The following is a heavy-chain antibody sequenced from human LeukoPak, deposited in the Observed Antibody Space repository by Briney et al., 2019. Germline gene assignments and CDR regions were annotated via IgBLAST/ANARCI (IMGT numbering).Heavy chain of an antibody. J-gene: IGHJ4*02. CDR1: GGSLFGYH. Sequence: PSETLSLTCALYGGSLFGYHWSWLRQPPGKGLEWIGEINHSGYTNDSPSLKSRVTLSIDTSRKQFSLNLRSVTVADAGFYYCTRMTTDPECWGKGTLVTVSS. CDR2: INHSGYT. V-gene: IGHV4-34*01. D-gene: IGHD4-17*01. CDR3: TRMTTDPEC.